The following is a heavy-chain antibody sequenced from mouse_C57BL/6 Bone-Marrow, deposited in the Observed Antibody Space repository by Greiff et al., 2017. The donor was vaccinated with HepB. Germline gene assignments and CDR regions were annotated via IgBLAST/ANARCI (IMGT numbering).Heavy chain of an antibody. D-gene: IGHD3-2*02. CDR2: INPNNGGT. CDR3: ARTGYVFDY. Sequence: EVQLQQSGPELVKPGASVKISCKASGYTLTDYYMNWVKQSHGKSLEWIGDINPNNGGTSYNQKFKGKATLTVDKSSRTAYMELRSLTSEDSAVYYCARTGYVFDYWGQGTTLTVSS. V-gene: IGHV1-26*01. CDR1: GYTLTDYY. J-gene: IGHJ2*01.